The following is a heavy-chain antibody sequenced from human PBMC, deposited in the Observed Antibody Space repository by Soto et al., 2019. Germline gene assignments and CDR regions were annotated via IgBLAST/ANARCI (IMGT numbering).Heavy chain of an antibody. D-gene: IGHD2-2*01. Sequence: EVQLVESGGGLVQPGGSLRLSCVASGFTFTGYEMNWVRQAPGKGLEWVSYISSSGNSKYYADSVKGRFTISRDNAKNPPYLQMNSLRGEDTAIYYCARESWSRSSCSTRYGMGVWGQGSTVTVSS. CDR3: ARESWSRSSCSTRYGMGV. CDR2: ISSSGNSK. V-gene: IGHV3-48*03. CDR1: GFTFTGYE. J-gene: IGHJ6*02.